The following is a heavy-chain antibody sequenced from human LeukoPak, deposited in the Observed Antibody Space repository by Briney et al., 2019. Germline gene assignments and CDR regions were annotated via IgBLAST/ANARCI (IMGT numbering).Heavy chain of an antibody. CDR3: ARDPGSLWFGELLREGGYYYYGMDV. J-gene: IGHJ6*02. V-gene: IGHV1-18*01. CDR2: ISAYNGNT. CDR1: GYTFTSYG. Sequence: GASVKVSCKASGYTFTSYGISWVRQAPGQGLEWMGWISAYNGNTNYAQKLQGRVTMTTDTSTSTAYMELRSLRSDDTAVYYCARDPGSLWFGELLREGGYYYYGMDVWGQGTTVTVSS. D-gene: IGHD3-10*01.